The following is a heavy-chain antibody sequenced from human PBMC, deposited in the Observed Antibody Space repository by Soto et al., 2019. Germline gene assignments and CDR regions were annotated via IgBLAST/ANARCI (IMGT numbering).Heavy chain of an antibody. J-gene: IGHJ6*03. CDR3: ARGIIPIFGVGIAPRPNYYMDV. V-gene: IGHV4-39*01. Sequence: SETLSLTCTVSGGSISSSSYYWGRIRQPPGKGLEWIGSIYYSGSTYYNPSLKSRVTISVDTSKNQFSLKLSSVTAADTAVYYCARGIIPIFGVGIAPRPNYYMDVGGKGTTVTVSS. CDR1: GGSISSSSYY. CDR2: IYYSGST. D-gene: IGHD3-3*01.